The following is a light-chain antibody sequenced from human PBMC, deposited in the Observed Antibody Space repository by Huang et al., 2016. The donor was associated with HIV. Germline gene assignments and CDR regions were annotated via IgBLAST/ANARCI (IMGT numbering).Light chain of an antibody. CDR1: QSVSTK. J-gene: IGKJ3*01. V-gene: IGKV3-15*01. CDR2: GAY. CDR3: QHYNNWPPFT. Sequence: EVVMTQSPATLSVSPGERATLSCRASQSVSTKLAWYQHKPGQAPRLLVYGAYTRATGIPARFSGSGSGTEFTLTISSLQSEDFAVYYCQHYNNWPPFTFGPGTKVDIK.